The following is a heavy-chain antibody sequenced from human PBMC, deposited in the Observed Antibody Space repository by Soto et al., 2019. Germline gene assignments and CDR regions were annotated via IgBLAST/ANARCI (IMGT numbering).Heavy chain of an antibody. CDR3: ARGTRALITSFFAY. CDR2: FHGSGDT. D-gene: IGHD1-20*01. Sequence: SETLSLTCTVSGDSFSNFYWSWIRQPPGKGLEWIGYFHGSGDTGYSPSLDNRVTIALGTSGNQFSLKLSSVTAADTAIYYCARGTRALITSFFAYRRQGLRITVAS. J-gene: IGHJ4*02. V-gene: IGHV4-59*01. CDR1: GDSFSNFY.